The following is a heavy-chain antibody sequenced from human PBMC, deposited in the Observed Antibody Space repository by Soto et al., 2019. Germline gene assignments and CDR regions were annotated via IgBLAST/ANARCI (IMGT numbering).Heavy chain of an antibody. J-gene: IGHJ4*02. V-gene: IGHV4-4*02. Sequence: QVQLQESGPGLVRPSGTLSLTCAVSGDSISSNVWWNWVRQPPGKGLEWIGEIYHTGSANLNPSLKSRVTMSVVTSKNKFSLKLNSVTAADTAMYYCARDAAVPGETDRFDYWGQGTLVSVSS. CDR3: ARDAAVPGETDRFDY. CDR1: GDSISSNVW. D-gene: IGHD6-19*01. CDR2: IYHTGSA.